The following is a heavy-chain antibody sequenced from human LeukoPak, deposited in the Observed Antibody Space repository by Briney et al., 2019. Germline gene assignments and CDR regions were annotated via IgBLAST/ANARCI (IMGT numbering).Heavy chain of an antibody. D-gene: IGHD2-15*01. CDR1: GFTFRSYA. Sequence: GGSLRLSCAASGFTFRSYAMSWVRQAPGKGLEWVSTISGSGGNTYYADSVKGRFTISRDNSKKTLYLQMNSLRAEDTAVYYCARLNGKYCSGGSCYVDIWGQGTLVTVSS. V-gene: IGHV3-23*01. CDR2: ISGSGGNT. CDR3: ARLNGKYCSGGSCYVDI. J-gene: IGHJ4*02.